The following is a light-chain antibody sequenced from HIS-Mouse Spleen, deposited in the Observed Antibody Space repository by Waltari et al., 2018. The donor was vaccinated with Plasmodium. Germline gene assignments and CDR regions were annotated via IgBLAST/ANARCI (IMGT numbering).Light chain of an antibody. V-gene: IGLV2-23*01. CDR2: EGS. Sequence: QSALTQPASVSGSPGQSITISCTGTTSEVGSYNLFSWYQQHPRKAPKLMIYEGSKRPSGVSNRFSGSKSGNTASLTISGLQAEDEADYYCCSYAGSSTLVFGGGTKLTVL. CDR1: TSEVGSYNL. CDR3: CSYAGSSTLV. J-gene: IGLJ2*01.